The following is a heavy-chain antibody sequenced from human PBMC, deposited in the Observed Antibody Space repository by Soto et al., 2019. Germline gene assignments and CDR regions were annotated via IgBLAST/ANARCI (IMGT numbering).Heavy chain of an antibody. J-gene: IGHJ4*02. CDR1: GFTFSSYG. V-gene: IGHV3-33*01. Sequence: QVQLVESGGGVVQPGRSLRLSCAASGFTFSSYGMHWVRQAPGKGLEWVAVIWYDGSNKYYADSVKGRFTISRDNSKNTLYLQMNSLRAEDTAVYYCAREKWELLLLDYFDYWGQGTLVTVSS. CDR2: IWYDGSNK. CDR3: AREKWELLLLDYFDY. D-gene: IGHD1-26*01.